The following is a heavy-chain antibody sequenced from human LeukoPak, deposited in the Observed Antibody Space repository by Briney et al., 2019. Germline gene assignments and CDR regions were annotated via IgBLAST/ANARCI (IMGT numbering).Heavy chain of an antibody. CDR3: ARVGPSRNYGDYGMLDY. J-gene: IGHJ4*02. Sequence: SETLSLTCTVSGGSISSYYWSWIRQPPGKGLEWIGYIYYSGSTNYNPSLKSRVTISVDTSKNQFSLKLSSVTAADTAVYYSARVGPSRNYGDYGMLDYWGQGTLVTVSS. V-gene: IGHV4-59*01. D-gene: IGHD4-17*01. CDR2: IYYSGST. CDR1: GGSISSYY.